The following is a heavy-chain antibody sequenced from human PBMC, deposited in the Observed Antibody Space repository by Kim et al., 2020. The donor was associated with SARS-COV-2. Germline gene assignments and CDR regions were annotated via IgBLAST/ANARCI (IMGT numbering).Heavy chain of an antibody. V-gene: IGHV2-70*01. CDR3: ARMRMQLWRGFDY. CDR1: GFSLSTNTMC. J-gene: IGHJ4*02. CDR2: IDWDDDK. Sequence: SGPTLVNPTQTLTLTCTFSGFSLSTNTMCVGWIRQPPGKALEWLALIDWDDDKYYSTSLKTRLTISKDTSKNQVVLTMTNMDPVDTATYFCARMRMQLWRGFDYWGQGALVTVSS. D-gene: IGHD5-18*01.